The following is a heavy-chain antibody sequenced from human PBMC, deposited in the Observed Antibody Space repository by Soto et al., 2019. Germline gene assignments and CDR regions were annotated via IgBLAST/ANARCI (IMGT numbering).Heavy chain of an antibody. CDR1: GYTFPSYG. CDR2: ISAYNGNT. Sequence: ASVKVSCKASGYTFPSYGISWVRQAPGQGLEWMGWISAYNGNTNYAQKLQGRVTMTTDTSTSTAYMELRSLRSDDTAVYYCARAPFGGGYYYHHYMDVWGKGTTVTVSS. D-gene: IGHD3-10*01. V-gene: IGHV1-18*01. J-gene: IGHJ6*03. CDR3: ARAPFGGGYYYHHYMDV.